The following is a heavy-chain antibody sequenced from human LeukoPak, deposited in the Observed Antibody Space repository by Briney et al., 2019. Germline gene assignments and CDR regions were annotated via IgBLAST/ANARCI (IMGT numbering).Heavy chain of an antibody. Sequence: PGESLRLSCAASGFPFSTYWMSWIRQPPGKGLEWIGEINHSGSTNYNPSLKSRVTISVDTSKNQFSLKLSSVTAADTAVYYCATKTSYYYDSTSDWFDPWGQGTLVTVSS. J-gene: IGHJ5*02. CDR1: GFPFSTYW. D-gene: IGHD3-22*01. V-gene: IGHV4-34*01. CDR3: ATKTSYYYDSTSDWFDP. CDR2: INHSGST.